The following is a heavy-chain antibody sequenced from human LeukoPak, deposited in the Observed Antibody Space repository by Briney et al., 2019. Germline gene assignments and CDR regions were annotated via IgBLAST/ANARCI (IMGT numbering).Heavy chain of an antibody. CDR2: ISGSGGST. V-gene: IGHV3-23*01. J-gene: IGHJ4*02. CDR1: GFTFSSYA. D-gene: IGHD2-15*01. CDR3: AKEEQGYCSGGSCYSDGC. Sequence: GGSLRLSCAASGFTFSSYAMSWVRQAPGKGLEWVSAISGSGGSTYYADSVKGRFTISRDNSKNTLYLQMNSLRAEDTAVYYCAKEEQGYCSGGSCYSDGCWGQGALVTVSS.